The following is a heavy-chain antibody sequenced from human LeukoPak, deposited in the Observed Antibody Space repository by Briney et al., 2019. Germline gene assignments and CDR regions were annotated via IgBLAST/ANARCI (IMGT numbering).Heavy chain of an antibody. Sequence: GAAVKVSCKDSGYTFTGYYMHWVRQAPGQGLEWMGWINPNSGGTNYAQKVQGRVTMTRDTSISTAYMELSRLRSDDTAVYYCATLYSSSLNWFDPWGQGTLVTVSS. CDR3: ATLYSSSLNWFDP. CDR2: INPNSGGT. V-gene: IGHV1-2*02. D-gene: IGHD6-13*01. J-gene: IGHJ5*02. CDR1: GYTFTGYY.